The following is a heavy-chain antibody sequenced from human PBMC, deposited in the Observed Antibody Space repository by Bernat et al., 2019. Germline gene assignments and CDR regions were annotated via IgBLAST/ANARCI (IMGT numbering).Heavy chain of an antibody. J-gene: IGHJ5*01. CDR3: ARVAYGSGSYYNINWFDS. Sequence: EVQLVESGGGLIQPGGSLRLSCAASGFSVSSYYMSWVRQAPGKGLEWVSLIYSGGRTYYADSVQGRFTISRDNSKNTLYLQMNSLRAEDTALYYCARVAYGSGSYYNINWFDSWGQESWSPSPQ. CDR1: GFSVSSYY. CDR2: IYSGGRT. V-gene: IGHV3-53*01. D-gene: IGHD3-10*01.